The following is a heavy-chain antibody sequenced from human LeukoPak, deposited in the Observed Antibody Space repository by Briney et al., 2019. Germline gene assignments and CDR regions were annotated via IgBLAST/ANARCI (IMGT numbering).Heavy chain of an antibody. CDR1: GGSIRRGNYY. J-gene: IGHJ6*03. CDR2: IYTSGTT. CDR3: ARWSGSVTARNYYYYMDV. V-gene: IGHV4-61*02. D-gene: IGHD6-6*01. Sequence: PSQTLSLTCTVSGGSIRRGNYYWTWIRQPAGSGLEWIGRIYTSGTTDYNPSLRTRITISVDASRNQFSLNLSSVTAADTAVYYCARWSGSVTARNYYYYMDVWGEGTTVTVSS.